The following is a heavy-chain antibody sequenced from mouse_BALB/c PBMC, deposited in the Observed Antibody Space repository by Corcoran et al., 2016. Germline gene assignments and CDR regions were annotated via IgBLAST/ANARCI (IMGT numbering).Heavy chain of an antibody. CDR3: AREGNGFAY. V-gene: IGHV3-6*02. Sequence: DVQLQESGPGLVKPSQSLSLTCSVTGYSITSGYYWNWIRQFPGNNLEWMGYISYDGSNNYNPSLKNRISITRDTSKNQFFLKLNSVTTEDTATYYCAREGNGFAYWGQGTLVTVSA. CDR1: GYSITSGYY. CDR2: ISYDGSN. J-gene: IGHJ3*01.